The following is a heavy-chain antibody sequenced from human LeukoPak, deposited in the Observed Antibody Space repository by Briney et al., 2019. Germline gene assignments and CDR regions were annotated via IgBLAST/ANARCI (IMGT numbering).Heavy chain of an antibody. D-gene: IGHD1-1*01. CDR2: ISAYNGNT. Sequence: GASVKVSCKASGYTFTSYGISWVRQAPGQGLEWMGWISAYNGNTNYAQKLQGRVTMTTDTSTSTAYMELRSLRSDDTAVYYCARAWGVQLERPGAARQYYFDYWGQGTLVTVSS. CDR1: GYTFTSYG. CDR3: ARAWGVQLERPGAARQYYFDY. V-gene: IGHV1-18*01. J-gene: IGHJ4*02.